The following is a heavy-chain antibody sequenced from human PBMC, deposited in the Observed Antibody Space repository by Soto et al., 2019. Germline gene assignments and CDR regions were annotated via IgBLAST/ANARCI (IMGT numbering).Heavy chain of an antibody. CDR2: IIPIFGTA. V-gene: IGHV1-69*01. CDR1: GGTFSSYA. Sequence: QVQLVQSGAEVKKPGSSVKVSCKASGGTFSSYAISWVRQAPGQGLEWMGGIIPIFGTANYAQKFQGRVTITADESTSTASMELSSLRSEYTAVYYCARDGGYYYDSSGYWGWGQGTLVTVSS. J-gene: IGHJ4*02. CDR3: ARDGGYYYDSSGYWG. D-gene: IGHD3-22*01.